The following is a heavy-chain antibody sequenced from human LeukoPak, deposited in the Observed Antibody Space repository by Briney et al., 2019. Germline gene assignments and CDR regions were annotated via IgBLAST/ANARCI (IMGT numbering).Heavy chain of an antibody. CDR1: GDSISTTHYY. Sequence: PSETLSLTCTVSGDSISTTHYYWGWIRQPPGKGLEWIGSIYYTGSTSYNPSLKSRVTISVDTSANQFSLRLTSVTVADTAVYYCARHWIRGGYSYDYGWDDQWGQGTLVTVSS. D-gene: IGHD3-16*01. CDR2: IYYTGST. CDR3: ARHWIRGGYSYDYGWDDQ. J-gene: IGHJ4*02. V-gene: IGHV4-39*01.